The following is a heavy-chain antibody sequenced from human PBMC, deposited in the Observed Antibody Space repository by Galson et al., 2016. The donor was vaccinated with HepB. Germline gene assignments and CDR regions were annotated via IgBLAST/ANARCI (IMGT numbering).Heavy chain of an antibody. D-gene: IGHD6-19*01. Sequence: LRLSCAASGFTFSNDWMSWVRQAPGKGLEWIGEINHSGSTNYNPSLKSRVTISVDTSKKQFSLKLSSVTAADTAVYYCARGRALCSSGWYPYGKYYFDYWGQGTLVTVSS. V-gene: IGHV4-34*01. CDR3: ARGRALCSSGWYPYGKYYFDY. CDR1: GFTFSNDW. CDR2: INHSGST. J-gene: IGHJ4*02.